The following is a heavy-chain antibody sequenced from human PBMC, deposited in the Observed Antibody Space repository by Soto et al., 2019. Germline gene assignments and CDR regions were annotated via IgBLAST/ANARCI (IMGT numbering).Heavy chain of an antibody. Sequence: QVQLPGVGPRLGKASGALAPTRPCSGGPLRRNNWVGWGRPPPGEGLEWVGEIFHRGSTNYNPSLKSRVTISVDKSKNQFSLKLSSVTAADTAVYYCASYLFVDWYFDLWGRGTLVTVSS. J-gene: IGHJ2*01. CDR2: IFHRGST. V-gene: IGHV4-4*02. CDR3: ASYLFVDWYFDL. CDR1: GGPLRRNNW. D-gene: IGHD2-15*01.